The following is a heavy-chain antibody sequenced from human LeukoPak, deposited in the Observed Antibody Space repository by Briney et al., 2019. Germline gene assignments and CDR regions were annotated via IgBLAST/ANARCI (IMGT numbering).Heavy chain of an antibody. CDR3: ARDDYRGVTNFDP. D-gene: IGHD3-10*01. J-gene: IGHJ5*02. CDR2: IAYSGST. Sequence: PSETLALTCTVSGGSISPYFWCWIRQPPGKGLEWNGYIAYSGSTNYNPSLKSRITISVDTSKNQFSLRLTSVTAADTAVYYCARDDYRGVTNFDPWGQGTLVTVSS. V-gene: IGHV4-59*01. CDR1: GGSISPYF.